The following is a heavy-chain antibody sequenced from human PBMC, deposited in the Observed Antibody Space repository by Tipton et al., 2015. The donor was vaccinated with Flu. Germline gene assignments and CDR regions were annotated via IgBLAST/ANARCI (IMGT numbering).Heavy chain of an antibody. D-gene: IGHD1-26*01. V-gene: IGHV3-21*01. CDR1: GFTFSSYS. J-gene: IGHJ3*02. CDR2: ISSSSSYI. Sequence: SLRLSCAASGFTFSSYSMNWVRQAPGKGLEWVSSISSSSSYIYYADSVKGRFTISRDNAKNSLYLQMNSLRAEDTAVYYCAPLRGVGAIRDAFDIWGQGTMVTVSS. CDR3: APLRGVGAIRDAFDI.